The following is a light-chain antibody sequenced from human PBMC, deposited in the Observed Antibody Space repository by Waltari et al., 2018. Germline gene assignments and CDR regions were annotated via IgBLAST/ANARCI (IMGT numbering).Light chain of an antibody. J-gene: IGLJ1*01. V-gene: IGLV2-11*01. CDR1: SSDVGGYHS. CDR3: CSYAGSHTFV. Sequence: QSALTPPRPVSGPPGQSVTIPCPGTSSDVGGYHSVCWYQQHPGRAPQRIIHEVTKRPSGVPERFSGSESGSTASLTISGLQTEDEADYYCCSYAGSHTFVFGSGTEVTVL. CDR2: EVT.